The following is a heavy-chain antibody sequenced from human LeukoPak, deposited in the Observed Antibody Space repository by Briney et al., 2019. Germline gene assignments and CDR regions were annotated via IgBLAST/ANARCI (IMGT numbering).Heavy chain of an antibody. J-gene: IGHJ4*02. Sequence: SETLSLTCTVSGASMSTSGYYWSWVRQHPGKGLGMVMYIFYSGTTYYNPYLKSRVTISVDTYKNQFSMKLSSVTAADTVVYYGARVYSGYDYFDYWGPGTVVTVSS. D-gene: IGHD5-12*01. V-gene: IGHV4-31*03. CDR2: IFYSGTT. CDR1: GASMSTSGYY. CDR3: ARVYSGYDYFDY.